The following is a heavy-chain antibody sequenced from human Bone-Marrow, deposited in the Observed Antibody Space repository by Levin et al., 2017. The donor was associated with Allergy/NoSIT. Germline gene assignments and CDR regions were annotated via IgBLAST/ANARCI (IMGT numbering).Heavy chain of an antibody. Sequence: GGSLRLSCAASGFTFSTYAINWVRQAPGKGLEWVSGISGSGGTTYYADSVKGRFTVSRDNSKNTVCLQMNSLRAEDTAVYYCARGRKNCISNSCFYYFDYWGQGTLVTVSS. CDR1: GFTFSTYA. CDR3: ARGRKNCISNSCFYYFDY. V-gene: IGHV3-23*01. D-gene: IGHD2-2*01. J-gene: IGHJ4*02. CDR2: ISGSGGTT.